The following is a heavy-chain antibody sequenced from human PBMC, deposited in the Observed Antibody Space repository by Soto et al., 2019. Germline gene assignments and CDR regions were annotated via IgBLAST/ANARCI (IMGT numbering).Heavy chain of an antibody. Sequence: EVQLVQSGGGLAQPGKSLRLSCAASGFTFRKFWMHWVRQVPVKGPVWVSYISSDGTTTDYADSVKGRFTISRDNGKDTLYLQMDSLRAEDTAVYYCAIQDCTNDVCLEAAVTVGGALESWGQGTLVTVSS. D-gene: IGHD2-8*01. CDR3: AIQDCTNDVCLEAAVTVGGALES. J-gene: IGHJ1*01. CDR2: ISSDGTTT. V-gene: IGHV3-74*01. CDR1: GFTFRKFW.